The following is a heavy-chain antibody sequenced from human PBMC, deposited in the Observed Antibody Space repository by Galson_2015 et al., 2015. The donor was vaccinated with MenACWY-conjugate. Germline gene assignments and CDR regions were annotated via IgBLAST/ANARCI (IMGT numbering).Heavy chain of an antibody. J-gene: IGHJ4*02. Sequence: SLRLSCAASGFTFSSYSMNWVRQAPGKGLEWVSYISSSSTTIYYADSVKGRFTISRDNAKNSLYLQMNCLRAEDTAVYYCVRGNYYDSSGYSDWDYWGQGTLVTVSS. V-gene: IGHV3-48*04. CDR3: VRGNYYDSSGYSDWDY. CDR2: ISSSSTTI. D-gene: IGHD3-22*01. CDR1: GFTFSSYS.